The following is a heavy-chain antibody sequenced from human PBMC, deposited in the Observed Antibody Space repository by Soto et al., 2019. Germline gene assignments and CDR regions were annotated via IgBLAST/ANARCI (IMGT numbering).Heavy chain of an antibody. CDR1: GYTLTELS. D-gene: IGHD2-15*01. CDR3: ATETLSVVTPRWDYYYGMDV. J-gene: IGHJ6*02. V-gene: IGHV1-24*01. Sequence: QVQLVQSGAEVKKPGASVKVSCKVSGYTLTELSMHWVRQAPGKGLEWMGGFDPEDGETIYAQKFQCRVTMTEDTSTDTAYMELSSLRSEDTAVYYCATETLSVVTPRWDYYYGMDVWGQGTTVTVSS. CDR2: FDPEDGET.